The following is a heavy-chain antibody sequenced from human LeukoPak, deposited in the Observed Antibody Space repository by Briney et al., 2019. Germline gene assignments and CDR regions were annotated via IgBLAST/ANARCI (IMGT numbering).Heavy chain of an antibody. CDR2: MNPNSGNT. V-gene: IGHV1-8*01. CDR3: AKVAYYDFWSGYYGDWFDP. CDR1: GYTFTSYD. Sequence: ASVKVSCKASGYTFTSYDINWVRQATGQGLEWMGWMNPNSGNTGYAQKSQGRVTMTRNTSISTAYMELSSLRSEDTAVYYCAKVAYYDFWSGYYGDWFDPWGQGTLVTVSS. D-gene: IGHD3-3*01. J-gene: IGHJ5*02.